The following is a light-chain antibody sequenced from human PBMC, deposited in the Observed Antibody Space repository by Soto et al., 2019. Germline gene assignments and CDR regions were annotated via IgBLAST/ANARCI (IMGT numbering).Light chain of an antibody. CDR1: QSVSSSS. CDR2: GAS. V-gene: IGKV3-20*01. J-gene: IGKJ2*01. Sequence: EIVLTQSPGTLSLSPGERATLSCRASQSVSSSSLAWYQQKPGQAPRLLIYGASRRATGIPDRFSGSGSGTDFTLTISSLEPEAFAVYYCQQYGNSLMYTFGQGTKLEIK. CDR3: QQYGNSLMYT.